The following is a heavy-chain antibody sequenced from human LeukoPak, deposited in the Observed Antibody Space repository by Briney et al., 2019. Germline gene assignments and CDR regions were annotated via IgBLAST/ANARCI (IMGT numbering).Heavy chain of an antibody. V-gene: IGHV3-23*01. Sequence: GGSLRLSCAASGFTFSSYAMSWVRQAPGKGLEWVSAISGSGGSTYYADSVKGRFTISRDNSKNTLYLQMNSLRAEDTAVDYCAKDRKGYYYWSFDYWGQGTLVTVSS. D-gene: IGHD3-22*01. J-gene: IGHJ4*02. CDR1: GFTFSSYA. CDR2: ISGSGGST. CDR3: AKDRKGYYYWSFDY.